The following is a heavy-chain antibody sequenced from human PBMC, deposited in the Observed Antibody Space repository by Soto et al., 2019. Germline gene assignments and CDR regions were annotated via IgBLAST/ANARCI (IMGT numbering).Heavy chain of an antibody. CDR2: INPNSGGT. CDR3: ARGKGDTPLWLPFDY. V-gene: IGHV1-2*04. D-gene: IGHD5-18*01. Sequence: ASVKVSCKASGYTFTGYYMHWVRQAPGQGLEWMGWINPNSGGTNYAQKFQGWVTMTRDTSISTAYMELSRLRSDDTAVYYCARGKGDTPLWLPFDYWGQGTLVTVSS. CDR1: GYTFTGYY. J-gene: IGHJ4*02.